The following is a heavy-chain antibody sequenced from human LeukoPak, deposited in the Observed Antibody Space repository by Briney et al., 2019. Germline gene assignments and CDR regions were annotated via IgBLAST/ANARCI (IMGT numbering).Heavy chain of an antibody. CDR2: INWNGGST. CDR3: ARDSRSAAADYYYMDV. Sequence: GGSLRLSCAASGFTFDDYGMSWVRQAPGKGLEWVSGINWNGGSTGYADSVKGRFTISRDNAKNSLYLQMNSLRAEDTALYYCARDSRSAAADYYYMDVWGKGTTVTVSS. D-gene: IGHD6-13*01. CDR1: GFTFDDYG. J-gene: IGHJ6*03. V-gene: IGHV3-20*04.